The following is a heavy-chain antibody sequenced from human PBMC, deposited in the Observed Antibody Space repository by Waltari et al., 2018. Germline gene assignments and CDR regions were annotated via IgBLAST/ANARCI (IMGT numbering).Heavy chain of an antibody. CDR2: IYYSGST. V-gene: IGHV4-59*11. CDR1: GGSISSHY. CDR3: ARGVEEWLVRAFDI. D-gene: IGHD6-19*01. J-gene: IGHJ3*02. Sequence: QVQLQESGPGLVKPSETLSLTCTVSGGSISSHYWSWIRQPPGKGLEWIGYIYYSGSTNYNPSLKSRVTISVDTSKNQFSLKLSSVTAADTAVYYCARGVEEWLVRAFDIWGQGTMVTVSS.